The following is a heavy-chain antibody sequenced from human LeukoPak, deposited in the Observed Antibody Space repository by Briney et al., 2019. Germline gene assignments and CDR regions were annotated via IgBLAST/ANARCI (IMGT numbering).Heavy chain of an antibody. V-gene: IGHV4-59*08. D-gene: IGHD6-19*01. CDR2: IYYSGST. J-gene: IGHJ5*02. Sequence: SETLSLTCTASGGSISSYYWSWIRQPPGKGLEWIGYIYYSGSTNYNPSLKSRVTISVDTSKNQFSLKLSSVTAADTAVYYCARNLAVAGTLWFDPWGQGTLVTVSS. CDR3: ARNLAVAGTLWFDP. CDR1: GGSISSYY.